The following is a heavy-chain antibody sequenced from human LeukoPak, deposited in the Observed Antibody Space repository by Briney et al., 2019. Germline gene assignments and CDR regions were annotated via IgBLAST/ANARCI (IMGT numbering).Heavy chain of an antibody. J-gene: IGHJ4*02. CDR3: ARQVYVRPTHYYFDY. CDR2: IYYSGST. CDR1: GGSISNSDYS. V-gene: IGHV4-39*01. D-gene: IGHD2-8*01. Sequence: PSETLSLTCTVSGGSISNSDYSWGWIRQPPGKGLECIGTIYYSGSTYYKSSLKSRVTISVDTSKNQFSLKLSSVTAADTALYYCARQVYVRPTHYYFDYWGQGTLVTVSS.